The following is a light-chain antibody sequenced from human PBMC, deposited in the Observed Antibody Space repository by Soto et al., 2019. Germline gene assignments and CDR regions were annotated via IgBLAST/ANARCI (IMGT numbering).Light chain of an antibody. CDR3: QQYGISPWT. V-gene: IGKV3-20*01. Sequence: IDLTQSPGTLSLPPGARATLSCRASLSLSNSVLAWYQQKPGQAPRLLIYGASKRATGVPDRFSGRGSGTDFTLTISRLEPEDFAVYFCQQYGISPWTFGQGTKVDIK. CDR2: GAS. CDR1: LSLSNSV. J-gene: IGKJ1*01.